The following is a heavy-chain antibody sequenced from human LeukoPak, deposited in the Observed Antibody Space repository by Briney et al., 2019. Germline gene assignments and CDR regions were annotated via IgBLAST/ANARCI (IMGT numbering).Heavy chain of an antibody. D-gene: IGHD4-17*01. V-gene: IGHV4-39*07. CDR3: ARGTLTTHFGY. J-gene: IGHJ4*02. Sequence: SETLSLTCNVSGGSISSSRYNWGWIRQPPGKGLEWIGSIYYSGNTYYNPSLESRVTISVDTSKNVFSLRLTSMTAADTAIYYCARGTLTTHFGYWGQGTLVTVSS. CDR2: IYYSGNT. CDR1: GGSISSSRYN.